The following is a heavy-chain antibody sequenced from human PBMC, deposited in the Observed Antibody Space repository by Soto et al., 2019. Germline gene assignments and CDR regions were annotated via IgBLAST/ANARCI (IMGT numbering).Heavy chain of an antibody. CDR1: GYVFPSYD. J-gene: IGHJ6*03. Sequence: QVQLVQSGAEVKKPGASLRVSCKASGYVFPSYDITWVRQAPGHGLEWMGWVNPGSGYKGYAQNFQGRVTLPRNMSISTVYMELSSLRSAETAVYYCARADPRHYYMDVWGKGTTVTVSS. CDR2: VNPGSGYK. CDR3: ARADPRHYYMDV. V-gene: IGHV1-8*01.